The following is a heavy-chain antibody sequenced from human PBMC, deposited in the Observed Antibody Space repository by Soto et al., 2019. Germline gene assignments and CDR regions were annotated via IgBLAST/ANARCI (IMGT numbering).Heavy chain of an antibody. V-gene: IGHV4-31*03. D-gene: IGHD4-17*01. CDR2: IDYSGST. CDR3: ARHDYGDSFYWYFDL. J-gene: IGHJ2*01. CDR1: GGSISSGGYY. Sequence: QVQLQESGTGLVKPSQTLSLTCTVSGGSISSGGYYWSWISQHPGKGLEWIVDIDYSGSTYYNPSLKSRVTLSVDTSKNQFSLKLRSVTAADTAVYYCARHDYGDSFYWYFDLWGRGTLVTVSA.